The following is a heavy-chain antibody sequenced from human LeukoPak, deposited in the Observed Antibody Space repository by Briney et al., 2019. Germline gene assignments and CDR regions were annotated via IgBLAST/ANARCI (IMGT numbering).Heavy chain of an antibody. CDR2: INPSGGST. J-gene: IGHJ5*02. Sequence: ASVKVSCKASGYTFTSYYMHWVRQAPGQGLEWMGIINPSGGSTSYAQKFQGRVTMTRDTSTSTVYMELSSLRSEDTAVYYCARSNREYSSPDWFDPWGQGTLVTVSS. CDR1: GYTFTSYY. CDR3: ARSNREYSSPDWFDP. V-gene: IGHV1-46*01. D-gene: IGHD6-6*01.